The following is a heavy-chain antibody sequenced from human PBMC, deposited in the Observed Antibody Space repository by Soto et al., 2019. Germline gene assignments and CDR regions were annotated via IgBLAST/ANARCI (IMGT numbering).Heavy chain of an antibody. CDR2: ISGSGGST. CDR3: AKDLWVARLPLGELSSIFDY. V-gene: IGHV3-23*01. CDR1: GFTFSSYA. Sequence: EVQLLESGGGLVQPGGSLRLSCAASGFTFSSYAMSWVRQAPGKGLEWVSAISGSGGSTYYADSVKGRFTISRDNSKNTLYLQMNSLRAEDTAVYYCAKDLWVARLPLGELSSIFDYWGQGTLVTVSS. D-gene: IGHD3-16*02. J-gene: IGHJ4*02.